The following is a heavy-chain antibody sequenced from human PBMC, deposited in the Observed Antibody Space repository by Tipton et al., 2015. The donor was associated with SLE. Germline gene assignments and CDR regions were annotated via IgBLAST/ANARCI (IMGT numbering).Heavy chain of an antibody. CDR2: IYYSGSP. J-gene: IGHJ4*02. D-gene: IGHD3-3*01. CDR1: GGSVTSHY. Sequence: LRLSCSVSGGSVTSHYWSWIRQPPGKGLEWIGYIYYSGSPNYDPSVKSRVTISIDTSKNHFSLRLTSVTAADTAVYYCARERRATYYDFWSGEGAFDYWGQGTLVTVSS. CDR3: ARERRATYYDFWSGEGAFDY. V-gene: IGHV4-59*02.